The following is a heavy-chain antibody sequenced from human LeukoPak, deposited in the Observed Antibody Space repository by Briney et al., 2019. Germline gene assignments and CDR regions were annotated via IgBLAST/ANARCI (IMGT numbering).Heavy chain of an antibody. V-gene: IGHV3-30*03. J-gene: IGHJ4*02. CDR2: MSYDGYHK. CDR3: ARAVWDSSGHLFDY. Sequence: GGSLRLSCAASGFTFSNYGMHWVRQAPGKGLEWVAVMSYDGYHKYYADSVKGRFTISRDNAKNSLYLQMNSLRAEDTAVYYCARAVWDSSGHLFDYWGQGTLVTVSS. CDR1: GFTFSNYG. D-gene: IGHD3-22*01.